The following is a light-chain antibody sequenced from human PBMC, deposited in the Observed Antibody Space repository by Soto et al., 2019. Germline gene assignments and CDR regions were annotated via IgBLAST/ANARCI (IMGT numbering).Light chain of an antibody. CDR2: DVT. J-gene: IGLJ2*01. Sequence: QSALTQPASVSASPGQSITISCTGTSSDVGGYNYVSWYQQHPGKAPKLMIYDVTSRPSGVSNRFSGSRSGNTASLTISGLQAEDEAHYYCSSYTGSTTLVVFGGGTKLTVL. CDR3: SSYTGSTTLVV. V-gene: IGLV2-14*01. CDR1: SSDVGGYNY.